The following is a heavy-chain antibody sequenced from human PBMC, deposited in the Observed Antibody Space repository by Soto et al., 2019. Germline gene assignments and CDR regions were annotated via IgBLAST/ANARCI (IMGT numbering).Heavy chain of an antibody. CDR2: IYPGDSDT. V-gene: IGHV5-51*01. Sequence: GESLKISCKGSGYSFTSYWIGWVRQMPVKGLEWMGIIYPGDSDTRYSPSFQGQVTISADKSISTAYLQWSSLKASDTAMYYCARRKFDYYDSSGYYSYFDYWGQGTLVTVYS. D-gene: IGHD3-22*01. J-gene: IGHJ4*02. CDR1: GYSFTSYW. CDR3: ARRKFDYYDSSGYYSYFDY.